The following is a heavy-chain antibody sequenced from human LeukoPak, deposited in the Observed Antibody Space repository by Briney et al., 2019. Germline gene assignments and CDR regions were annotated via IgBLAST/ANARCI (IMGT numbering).Heavy chain of an antibody. CDR2: ISAYNGNT. J-gene: IGHJ4*02. D-gene: IGHD2-2*01. Sequence: GASVKVSCKASGYTFTSYGISWVRQAPGQGLEWMGWISAYNGNTNYARKLQGRVTMTTDTSTSTAYMELRSLRSDDTAVYYCARSGDIVVVPAAQGYFDYWGQGTLVTVSS. CDR1: GYTFTSYG. V-gene: IGHV1-18*04. CDR3: ARSGDIVVVPAAQGYFDY.